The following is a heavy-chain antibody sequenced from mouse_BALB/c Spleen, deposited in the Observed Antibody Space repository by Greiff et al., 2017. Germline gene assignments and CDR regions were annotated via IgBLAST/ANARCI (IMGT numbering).Heavy chain of an antibody. D-gene: IGHD1-1*01. CDR1: GYSITSDYA. Sequence: EVKLMESGPGLVKPSQSLSLTCTVTGYSITSDYAWNWIRQFPGNKLEWMGYISYSGSTSYNPSLKSRISITRDTSKNQFFLQLNSVTTEDTATYYCARKAYYYFDYWGQGTTLTVSS. V-gene: IGHV3-2*02. CDR2: ISYSGST. CDR3: ARKAYYYFDY. J-gene: IGHJ2*01.